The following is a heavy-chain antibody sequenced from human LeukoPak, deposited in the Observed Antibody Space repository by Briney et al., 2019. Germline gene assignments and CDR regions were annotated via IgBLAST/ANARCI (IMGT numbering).Heavy chain of an antibody. V-gene: IGHV3-53*01. D-gene: IGHD6-19*01. CDR3: AGDKTTGGWYEFDY. Sequence: GGSLRLSCAASGFTVSSNYMSWVRQGPGKGLECVSVISNDGDTYYADSVKGRFTISRDTSKSTVSLQMNSLRAEDTAVYYCAGDKTTGGWYEFDYWGQGTLVTVS. CDR2: ISNDGDT. CDR1: GFTVSSNY. J-gene: IGHJ4*02.